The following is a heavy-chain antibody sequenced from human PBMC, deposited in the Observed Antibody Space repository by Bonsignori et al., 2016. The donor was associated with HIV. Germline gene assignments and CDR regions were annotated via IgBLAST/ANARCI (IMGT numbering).Heavy chain of an antibody. J-gene: IGHJ3*02. D-gene: IGHD7-27*01. CDR3: ASQGSFTGDYAFDI. CDR2: IYYSGST. V-gene: IGHV4-39*07. Sequence: VRQMPGKGLEWIGSIYYSGSTYYTPSLKSRITISVDTSKNQFSLKLSSVTAADTAVYYCASQGSFTGDYAFDIWGQGTMVTVSS.